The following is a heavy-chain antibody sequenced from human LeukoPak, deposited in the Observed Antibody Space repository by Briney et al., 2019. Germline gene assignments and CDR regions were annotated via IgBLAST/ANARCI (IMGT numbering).Heavy chain of an antibody. CDR3: ASRPPNRRGCATFLPYFDY. V-gene: IGHV4-59*01. J-gene: IGHJ4*02. Sequence: SETLSLTCTVSGGSISSYYWSWIRQPPGKGLEWIGYICYSGSTNYNPSLKSRVTISVDTSKNQFSLKLASVTAADTALYYCASRPPNRRGCATFLPYFDYWGQGALVTVSS. CDR2: ICYSGST. D-gene: IGHD6-19*01. CDR1: GGSISSYY.